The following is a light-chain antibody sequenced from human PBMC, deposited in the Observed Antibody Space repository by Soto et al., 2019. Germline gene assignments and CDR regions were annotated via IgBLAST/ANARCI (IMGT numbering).Light chain of an antibody. V-gene: IGKV3-11*01. CDR3: QQRSNWPLN. CDR1: QSVSSS. CDR2: DAS. Sequence: IVLTHSPATLSLSPWERATLSFRASQSVSSSLAWYQKKPGQTPRLLIYDASNRATGIPARFSGSGSGTDFTLTISSLEPKDFAVYYCQQRSNWPLNFGGGTKVDIK. J-gene: IGKJ4*01.